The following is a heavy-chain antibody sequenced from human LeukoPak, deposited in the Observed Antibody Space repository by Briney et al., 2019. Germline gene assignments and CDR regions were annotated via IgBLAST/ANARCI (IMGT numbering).Heavy chain of an antibody. CDR2: LDSTDRT. V-gene: IGHV3-53*01. Sequence: GGSLTLSCAASGFSISTTYMSGVRQAPGKGPEGVAILDSTDRTYYGDSVKGRFTISRDNSKNTLYLQMNSLRAEDTAVYYCARTIVGATNDAFDIWGQGTMVTVSS. D-gene: IGHD1-26*01. CDR1: GFSISTTY. CDR3: ARTIVGATNDAFDI. J-gene: IGHJ3*02.